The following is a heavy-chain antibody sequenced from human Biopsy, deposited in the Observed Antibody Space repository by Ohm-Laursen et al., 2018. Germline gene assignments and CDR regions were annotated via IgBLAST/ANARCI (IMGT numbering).Heavy chain of an antibody. CDR3: ARGGADFHGTDS. Sequence: SLRLSCAASGFTFSASAVHWVRQASGKGLEWVSSITRDGFYMFYADSVKGRFTISRDYAKNLVSLEMNSLRVEDTAVYYCARGGADFHGTDSWGQGTLVSVSS. CDR2: ITRDGFYM. CDR1: GFTFSASA. J-gene: IGHJ4*02. V-gene: IGHV3-21*06. D-gene: IGHD3-3*01.